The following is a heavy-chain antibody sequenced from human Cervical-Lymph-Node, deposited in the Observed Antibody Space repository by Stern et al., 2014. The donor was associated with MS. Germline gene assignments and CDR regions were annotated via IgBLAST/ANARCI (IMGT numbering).Heavy chain of an antibody. D-gene: IGHD4/OR15-4a*01. J-gene: IGHJ6*02. CDR1: GFTFRHYA. CDR2: ISYDGFIQ. CDR3: ARDRRASMVNHYYYGMDV. V-gene: IGHV3-30-3*01. Sequence: QMQLVQSGGGMVQPGRSLRLSCADSGFTFRHYAMHWVRQAPGKGLEWVAVISYDGFIQYYADSVKGRFTISRDNSKNTLYLQMNSLRGDDTAAYYCARDRRASMVNHYYYGMDVWGQGTTVTVAS.